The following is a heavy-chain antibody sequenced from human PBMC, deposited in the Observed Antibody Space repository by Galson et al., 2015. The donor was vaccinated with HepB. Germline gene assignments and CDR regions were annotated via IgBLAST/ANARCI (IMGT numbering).Heavy chain of an antibody. CDR2: INPKSGGA. J-gene: IGHJ6*04. CDR1: GYTFTDSY. CDR3: ASGSVVPAAPPTDV. D-gene: IGHD2-2*01. Sequence: SVKVSCKASGYTFTDSYIHWLRQAPGQGLEWMGWINPKSGGANYARKLHGRVTMTRDTSISTAYMELSSLTSDDTAVYYCASGSVVPAAPPTDVWGKGTTVTVSS. V-gene: IGHV1-2*02.